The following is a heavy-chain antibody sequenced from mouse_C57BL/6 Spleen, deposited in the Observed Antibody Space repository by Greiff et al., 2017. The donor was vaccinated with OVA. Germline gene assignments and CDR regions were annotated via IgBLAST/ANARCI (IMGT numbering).Heavy chain of an antibody. CDR1: GFTFSDAW. Sequence: EVKLVESGGGLVQPGGSMKLSCAASGFTFSDAWMDWVRQSPEKGLEWVAEIRNKANNHATYYAESVKGRFTISRDDSKSSVYLQMNSLRAEDTGIYYCKGTGSSYVNYAMDYWGQGTSVTVSS. V-gene: IGHV6-6*01. CDR3: KGTGSSYVNYAMDY. J-gene: IGHJ4*01. D-gene: IGHD1-1*01. CDR2: IRNKANNHAT.